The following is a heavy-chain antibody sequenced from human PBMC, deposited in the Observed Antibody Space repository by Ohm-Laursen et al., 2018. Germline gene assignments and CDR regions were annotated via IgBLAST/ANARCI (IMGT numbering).Heavy chain of an antibody. Sequence: TLSLTCTVSGGSFTGHYWSWIRQPPGKGLEWIGHISYTGYTSYKSSLKSRVTISLDTSRKHFSLRLTSLAAADTAVYYCARVGLRYGSFDYWGQGTLVTVSS. CDR1: GGSFTGHY. CDR3: ARVGLRYGSFDY. V-gene: IGHV4-59*11. D-gene: IGHD5-18*01. CDR2: ISYTGYT. J-gene: IGHJ4*02.